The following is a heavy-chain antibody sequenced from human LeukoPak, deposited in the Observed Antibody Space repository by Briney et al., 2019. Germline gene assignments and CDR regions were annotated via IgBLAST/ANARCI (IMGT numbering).Heavy chain of an antibody. V-gene: IGHV3-23*01. CDR1: GFTFSSYA. CDR3: TTGLREFGGVPGL. J-gene: IGHJ4*02. CDR2: ISGSGGST. D-gene: IGHD3-16*01. Sequence: GGSLRLSCAASGFTFSSYAMSWVRQAPGKGLEWVSAISGSGGSTYYADSVKGQFTISRDNSKNTLYLQMNSLRAEDTAVYYCTTGLREFGGVPGLWGQGTLVTVSS.